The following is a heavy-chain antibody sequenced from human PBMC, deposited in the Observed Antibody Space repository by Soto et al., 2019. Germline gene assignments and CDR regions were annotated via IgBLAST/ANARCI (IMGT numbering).Heavy chain of an antibody. Sequence: QVQLVQSGAEVKKPGASVKVSCKASGYTFTSYDINWVRQATGQGLEWMGWMNPNSGNTGYAQKFQGRVTMTRNTSISTAYMELSSLRSEDTAVYYCARVPIMSYSSGWRILGTYYYYGIDVWGQGTTVTVSS. CDR1: GYTFTSYD. CDR3: ARVPIMSYSSGWRILGTYYYYGIDV. J-gene: IGHJ6*02. D-gene: IGHD6-19*01. CDR2: MNPNSGNT. V-gene: IGHV1-8*01.